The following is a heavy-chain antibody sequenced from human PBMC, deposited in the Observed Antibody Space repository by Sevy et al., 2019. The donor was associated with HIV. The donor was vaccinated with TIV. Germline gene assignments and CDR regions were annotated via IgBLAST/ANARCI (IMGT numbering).Heavy chain of an antibody. Sequence: SETLSLTCSVSGASVTTYYWTWIRQSPGKGLEWIGHSHYSDATEYNPSLGGRVTISIDTSKNQFSLHLTSVAPTDSATYYCVRGRHIMASWAQGTLVTVSS. CDR2: SHYSDAT. CDR1: GASVTTYY. CDR3: VRGRHIMAS. V-gene: IGHV4-59*02. J-gene: IGHJ5*02.